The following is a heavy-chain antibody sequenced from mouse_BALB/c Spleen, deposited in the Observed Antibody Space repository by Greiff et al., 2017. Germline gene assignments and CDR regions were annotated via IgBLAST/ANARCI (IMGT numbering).Heavy chain of an antibody. CDR3: ARQQGYFDY. J-gene: IGHJ2*01. CDR1: GFTFSSYG. Sequence: DVMLVESGGDLVKPGGSLKLSCAASGFTFSSYGMSWVRQTPDKRLEWVATISSGGSYTYYPDRVKGRFTISRDNAKNTLYLQMSSLKSEDTAMYYCARQQGYFDYWGQGTTLTVSS. CDR2: ISSGGSYT. V-gene: IGHV5-6*02.